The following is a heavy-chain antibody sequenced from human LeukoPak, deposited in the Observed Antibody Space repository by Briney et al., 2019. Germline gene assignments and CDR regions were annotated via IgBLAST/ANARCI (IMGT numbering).Heavy chain of an antibody. CDR2: INWNGGST. D-gene: IGHD2-2*02. Sequence: GGSLRLSCAASGFTFSSYAMHWVRQAPGKGLEWVFAINWNGGSTGDADSVRGRFTISRDNAKNSLYLQMNSLRAEDTALYYCARCSRSSTSCYSGFGIWGQGTMVTVSS. CDR3: ARCSRSSTSCYSGFGI. CDR1: GFTFSSYA. V-gene: IGHV3-20*04. J-gene: IGHJ3*02.